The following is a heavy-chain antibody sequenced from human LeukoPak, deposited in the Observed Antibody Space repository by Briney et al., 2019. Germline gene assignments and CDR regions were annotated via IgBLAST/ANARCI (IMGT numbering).Heavy chain of an antibody. V-gene: IGHV1-45*02. CDR3: ATPGGIAVAGAPDAFDI. CDR2: ITPFNGNT. J-gene: IGHJ3*02. CDR1: GYTFTDYY. Sequence: TGASVKVSCKASGYTFTDYYIHWVRQAPGQALEWMGWITPFNGNTNYAQKFQDRVTITRDRSMSTAYMELSSLRSEDTAMYYCATPGGIAVAGAPDAFDIWGQGTMVTVSS. D-gene: IGHD6-19*01.